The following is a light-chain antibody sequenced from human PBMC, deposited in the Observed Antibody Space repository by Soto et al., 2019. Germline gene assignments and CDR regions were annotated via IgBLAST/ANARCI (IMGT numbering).Light chain of an antibody. J-gene: IGLJ1*01. Sequence: QSALTQPASASGSPGQSITISCTGTSSDVAAYNYVSWYQHHPGKAPKLMVYDVSNRPSGVSNRFSGSKPGNTASLTISGLHADDEDDYYCCSDSSGGPYVFGTGTKVTVL. V-gene: IGLV2-14*03. CDR2: DVS. CDR1: SSDVAAYNY. CDR3: CSDSSGGPYV.